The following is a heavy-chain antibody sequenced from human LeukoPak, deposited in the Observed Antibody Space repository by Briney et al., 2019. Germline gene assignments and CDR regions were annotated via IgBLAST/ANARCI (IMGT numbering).Heavy chain of an antibody. CDR2: IYYSGST. Sequence: SETLSLTCTVSGGPISSSYWSWIRQPPGKGLEWIGCIYYSGSTNYSPSLKSRVTISVDTSKDQFSLKLRSVTAADTAVYYCARQYGGSLWYFDSWGQGTLVTVSS. CDR1: GGPISSSY. D-gene: IGHD1-26*01. J-gene: IGHJ4*02. CDR3: ARQYGGSLWYFDS. V-gene: IGHV4-59*08.